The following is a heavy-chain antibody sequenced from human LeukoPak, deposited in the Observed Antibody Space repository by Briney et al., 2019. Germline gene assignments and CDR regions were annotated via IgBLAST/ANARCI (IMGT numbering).Heavy chain of an antibody. J-gene: IGHJ4*02. V-gene: IGHV5-51*01. D-gene: IGHD1-26*01. Sequence: GESLKISCKGSGYSFTSYWIGWVRQMPGKGLEGMGIIYPGDSDTRYSPSCQGQVTISDDKSISPAYLQWSSLKASDTAMYYCARRGSYYVAYYFDYWGQGTLVTVSS. CDR2: IYPGDSDT. CDR1: GYSFTSYW. CDR3: ARRGSYYVAYYFDY.